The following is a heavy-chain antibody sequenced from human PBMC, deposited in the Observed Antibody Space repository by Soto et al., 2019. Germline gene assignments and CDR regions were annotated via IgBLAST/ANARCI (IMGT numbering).Heavy chain of an antibody. CDR2: IIPIFGTA. D-gene: IGHD3-3*01. V-gene: IGHV1-69*06. CDR3: VSCFDDFGGYYYYGMDV. CDR1: GGTFSSYA. J-gene: IGHJ6*02. Sequence: QVQLVQSGAEVKKPGSSVKVSCKASGGTFSSYAISWVRQAPGQGLEWMGGIIPIFGTANYAQKFQGIVTITAYKSTSTAYMELSRRRSEVTAVYYCVSCFDDFGGYYYYGMDVWGQGTTVTVSS.